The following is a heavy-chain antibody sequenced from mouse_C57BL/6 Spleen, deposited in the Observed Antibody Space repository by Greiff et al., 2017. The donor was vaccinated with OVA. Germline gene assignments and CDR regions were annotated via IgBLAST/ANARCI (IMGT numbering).Heavy chain of an antibody. CDR1: GYTFTDYY. CDR2: INPYNGGT. J-gene: IGHJ3*01. D-gene: IGHD2-4*01. Sequence: VQLQQSGPVLVKPGASVKMSCKASGYTFTDYYMNWVKQSHGKSLEWIGVINPYNGGTSYNQKFKGKATLTVDKSSSTAYMELNSLTSEDSAVYYCARSEGYDYDGLAYWGQGTLVTVSA. V-gene: IGHV1-19*01. CDR3: ARSEGYDYDGLAY.